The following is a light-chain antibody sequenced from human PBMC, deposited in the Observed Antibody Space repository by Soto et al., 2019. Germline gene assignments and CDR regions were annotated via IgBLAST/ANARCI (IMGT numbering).Light chain of an antibody. CDR3: QQYNKWPPHT. Sequence: EIVMTQSPATLSVSPGERATLSCRASQSVSSNLAWYQQKPGQAPRLLIYGASTRATGIPSRFSGSGSGTEFTLTISSLQSEDFAVYYCQQYNKWPPHTFGQGTKLELK. CDR1: QSVSSN. J-gene: IGKJ2*01. CDR2: GAS. V-gene: IGKV3-15*01.